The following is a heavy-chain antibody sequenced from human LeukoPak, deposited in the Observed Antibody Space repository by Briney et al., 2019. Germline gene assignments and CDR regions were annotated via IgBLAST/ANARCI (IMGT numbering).Heavy chain of an antibody. V-gene: IGHV3-20*04. CDR3: ARWGSGYNLFDY. D-gene: IGHD3-3*01. J-gene: IGHJ4*02. CDR1: GFIFEDYG. CDR2: INWNGGST. Sequence: GGSLRLSCAPYGFIFEDYGMHWVRHAPGKGLEWVSGINWNGGSTGYADSVKGRFTISRDNAKNSLYLQMNSLRAEDTALYYCARWGSGYNLFDYWGQGILVTVSS.